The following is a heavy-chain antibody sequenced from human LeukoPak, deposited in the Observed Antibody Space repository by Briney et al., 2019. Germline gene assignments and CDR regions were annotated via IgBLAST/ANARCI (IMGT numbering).Heavy chain of an antibody. D-gene: IGHD3-22*01. CDR1: GLTFSSYA. J-gene: IGHJ4*02. Sequence: PGRSLRLSCAASGLTFSSYAMHWVRQAPGKGLEWVAVISYDGSNKYYADSVKGRFTISRDNSRSTLYLQMNSLRAEDTAVYYCARALVVVITTLADYWGQGTLVTVSS. CDR3: ARALVVVITTLADY. V-gene: IGHV3-30-3*01. CDR2: ISYDGSNK.